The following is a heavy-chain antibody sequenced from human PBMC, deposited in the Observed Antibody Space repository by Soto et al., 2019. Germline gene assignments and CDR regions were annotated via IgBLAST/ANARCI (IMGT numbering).Heavy chain of an antibody. Sequence: EVQLVESGGGLVQPGGSLRLSCAASGFTVSGYYVTWVRQAPGKGLEWVSVIDTGGNIYYADSVTGRFTLSRDNTKNTVYLQMIHLSVEDTDVYYCATELIAKYGMDVVSHGTTVTATS. J-gene: IGHJ6*02. D-gene: IGHD2-21*01. CDR2: IDTGGNI. CDR1: GFTVSGYY. V-gene: IGHV3-53*01. CDR3: ATELIAKYGMDV.